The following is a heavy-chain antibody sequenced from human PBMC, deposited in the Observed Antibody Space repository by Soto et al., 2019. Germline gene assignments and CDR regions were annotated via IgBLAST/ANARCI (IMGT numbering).Heavy chain of an antibody. CDR3: AKELTIFGVVPGWFDP. D-gene: IGHD3-3*01. Sequence: GSLRLSCAASGFTFSSYGMHWVRQAPGKGLEWVAVISYDGSNKYYADSVKGRFTISRDNSKNTLYLQMNSLRAEDTAVYYCAKELTIFGVVPGWFDPWGQGTLVTVSS. J-gene: IGHJ5*02. V-gene: IGHV3-30*18. CDR2: ISYDGSNK. CDR1: GFTFSSYG.